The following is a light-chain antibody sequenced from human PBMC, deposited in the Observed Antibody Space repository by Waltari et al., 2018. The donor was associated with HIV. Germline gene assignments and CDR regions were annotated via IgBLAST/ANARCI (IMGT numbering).Light chain of an antibody. V-gene: IGKV1-39*01. J-gene: IGKJ1*01. CDR1: QSISTY. Sequence: HMTPSPTSLSAYVLDTVIISCRALQSISTYLNLYQKQGDKAPKLLIFGSSNLQSGVPSRFSGSGAGTEFNLIIKRYQPEDFASYVGQQSYSVLCTFGQGTKIEV. CDR3: QQSYSVLCT. CDR2: GSS.